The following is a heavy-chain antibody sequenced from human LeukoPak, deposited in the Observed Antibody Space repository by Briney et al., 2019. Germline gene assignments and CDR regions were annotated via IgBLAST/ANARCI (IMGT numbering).Heavy chain of an antibody. CDR1: GGSISSSSYC. J-gene: IGHJ4*02. Sequence: SETLSLTCTVSGGSISSSSYCWGWIRQPPGKGLEWIGSVCYSGSTYYNPSLKSRVTISVDTSKNQFSLKLSSVTAADTAVYYCARQYSGDSRSPFFDYWGQGTLVTVSS. D-gene: IGHD5-18*01. V-gene: IGHV4-39*01. CDR2: VCYSGST. CDR3: ARQYSGDSRSPFFDY.